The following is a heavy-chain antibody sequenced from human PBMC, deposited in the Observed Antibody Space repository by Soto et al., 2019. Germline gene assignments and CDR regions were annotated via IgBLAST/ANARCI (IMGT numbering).Heavy chain of an antibody. CDR3: ANRGITTTRYGMDV. Sequence: SETLSLTCTVSGGSVSSGSYYWSWIRQPPGKGLEWIGYIYYSGSTNYSPSLKSRITISVDTSKNQFSLKLSSVTAADTAVYYCANRGITTTRYGMDVWGQGTTVTVSS. J-gene: IGHJ6*02. D-gene: IGHD3-16*01. CDR1: GGSVSSGSYY. CDR2: IYYSGST. V-gene: IGHV4-61*01.